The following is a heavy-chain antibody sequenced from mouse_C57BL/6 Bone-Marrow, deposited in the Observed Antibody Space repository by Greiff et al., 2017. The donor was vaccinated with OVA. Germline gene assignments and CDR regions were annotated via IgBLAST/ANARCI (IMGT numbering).Heavy chain of an antibody. Sequence: EVMLVESGEGLVKPGGSLKLSCAASGFTFSSYAMSWVRQTPEKRLEWVAYISSGGDYIYSADTVKGRFTISRDNARNTLYLQMSSLKSEDTAMYYCTREGTVVAKEAWFAYWGQGTLVTVSA. J-gene: IGHJ3*01. CDR1: GFTFSSYA. D-gene: IGHD1-1*01. CDR3: TREGTVVAKEAWFAY. V-gene: IGHV5-9-1*02. CDR2: ISSGGDYI.